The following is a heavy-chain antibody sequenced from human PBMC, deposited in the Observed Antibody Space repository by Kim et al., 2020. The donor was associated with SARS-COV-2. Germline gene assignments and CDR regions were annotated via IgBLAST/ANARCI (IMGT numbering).Heavy chain of an antibody. CDR1: GGSFSGYY. D-gene: IGHD6-19*01. CDR3: ARGPSSGWTTYYYYGMDV. CDR2: INHSGST. V-gene: IGHV4-34*01. Sequence: SETLSLTCAVYGGSFSGYYWSWIRQPPGKGLEWIGEINHSGSTNYNPSLKSRVTISVDTSKNQFSLKLSSVTAADTAVYYCARGPSSGWTTYYYYGMDV. J-gene: IGHJ6*01.